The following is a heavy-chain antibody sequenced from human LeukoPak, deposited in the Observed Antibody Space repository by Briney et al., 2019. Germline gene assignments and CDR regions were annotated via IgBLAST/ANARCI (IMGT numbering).Heavy chain of an antibody. CDR2: INPSSGGT. D-gene: IGHD3-3*01. CDR1: GYTFTDYY. V-gene: IGHV1-2*02. Sequence: ASVKVSSKASGYTFTDYYIHWVRQAPGQGLEWMGWINPSSGGTNYAQKFQGRVTMTRDTSIRTAFLWVSSLRSDDTAVYFCARSEFLEWSMTPGFDYWGQGTPVTVSS. CDR3: ARSEFLEWSMTPGFDY. J-gene: IGHJ4*02.